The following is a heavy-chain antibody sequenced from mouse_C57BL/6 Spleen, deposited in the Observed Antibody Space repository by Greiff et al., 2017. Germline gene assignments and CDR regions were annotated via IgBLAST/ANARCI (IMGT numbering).Heavy chain of an antibody. D-gene: IGHD4-1*01. V-gene: IGHV5-17*01. CDR2: ISSGSSTI. J-gene: IGHJ3*01. CDR3: ASPDWGLFAY. Sequence: EVHLVESGGGLVKPGGSLKLSCAASGFTFSDYGMHWVRQAPEKGLEWVAYISSGSSTIYYADTVKGRFTISRDNAKNTLFLQMTSLRSEDTAMYYCASPDWGLFAYWGQGTLVTVSA. CDR1: GFTFSDYG.